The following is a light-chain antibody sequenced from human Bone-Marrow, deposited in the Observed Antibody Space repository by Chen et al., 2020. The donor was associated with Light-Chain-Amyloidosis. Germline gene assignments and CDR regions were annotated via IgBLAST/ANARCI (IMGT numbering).Light chain of an antibody. V-gene: IGKV3-11*01. Sequence: ENVLTQFPATLPLSPGESATLSCRATHSVSSSLAWYQQKLGQPPRLLIYDASNRATGIPDRFSGSGYGTDFTLTITNVEPEDFAVYYCQQRGHWPLTFGGGTKVEI. CDR2: DAS. CDR3: QQRGHWPLT. J-gene: IGKJ4*01. CDR1: HSVSSS.